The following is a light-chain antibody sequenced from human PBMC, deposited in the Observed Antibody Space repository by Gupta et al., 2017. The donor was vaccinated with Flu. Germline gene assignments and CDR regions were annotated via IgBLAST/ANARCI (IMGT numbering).Light chain of an antibody. CDR3: QQAYRLFIT. CDR2: WAS. CDR1: QSVLNSPNNQNY. Sequence: SLGERATINCKSSQSVLNSPNNQNYLAWYQQKPGQPPKLLIYWASTRESGVPDRFSGSGSGTDFTLTISNLQAEDVAVYYCQQAYRLFITFGQGTRLEIK. J-gene: IGKJ5*01. V-gene: IGKV4-1*01.